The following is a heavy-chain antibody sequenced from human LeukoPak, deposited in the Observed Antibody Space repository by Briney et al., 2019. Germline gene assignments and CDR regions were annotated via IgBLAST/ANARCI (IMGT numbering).Heavy chain of an antibody. CDR3: ARESTEERPGC. D-gene: IGHD1-1*01. CDR2: ISGSSYYI. Sequence: PGGSLRLSCVASGFTFSSYTMNWVRQTPGKGLEWVSSISGSSYYIYYADSVRGRFTISRDNAENSVYLQMNSLRAEDTAVYYCARESTEERPGCWGQGTLVTVSS. V-gene: IGHV3-21*01. J-gene: IGHJ4*02. CDR1: GFTFSSYT.